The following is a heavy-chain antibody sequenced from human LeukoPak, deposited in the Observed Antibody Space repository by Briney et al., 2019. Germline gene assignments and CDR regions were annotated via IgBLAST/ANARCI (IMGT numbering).Heavy chain of an antibody. V-gene: IGHV3-23*01. D-gene: IGHD6-13*01. J-gene: IGHJ4*02. CDR3: AKAGGKYSSSWYEDY. Sequence: PGGSLRLSCAASGLTFSSYAMSWVRQAPGKGLEWVSAISGSGGSTYYADSVKGRFTISRDNSKNTLYLQMNSLRAEDTAVYYCAKAGGKYSSSWYEDYWGQGTLVTVSS. CDR1: GLTFSSYA. CDR2: ISGSGGST.